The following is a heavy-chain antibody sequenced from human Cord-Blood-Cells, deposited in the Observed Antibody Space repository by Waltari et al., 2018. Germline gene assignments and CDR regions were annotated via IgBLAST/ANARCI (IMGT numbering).Heavy chain of an antibody. CDR3: ASLGEQQLDAFDI. CDR2: ISSRSSTI. V-gene: IGHV3-48*02. D-gene: IGHD6-13*01. J-gene: IGHJ3*02. Sequence: VQQLESGGGLVKLAGSLRLSLAASDFTFSSYSTSWFCQDAGKGMECVSYISSRSSTIYYADSVKGRFTISRDNAKNSLYLQMNSRRDEDAAVYYCASLGEQQLDAFDIWGQGTMVTVSS. CDR1: DFTFSSYS.